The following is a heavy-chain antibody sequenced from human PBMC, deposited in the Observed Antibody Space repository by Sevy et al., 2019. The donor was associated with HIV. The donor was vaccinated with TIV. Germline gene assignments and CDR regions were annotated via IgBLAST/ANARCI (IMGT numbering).Heavy chain of an antibody. Sequence: GGSLRLSCAASGFTFSSYGMHWVRQAPGKGLEWVAFIRYDGSNKYYADSVKGRFTISRDNSKNTLYLQMNSLRAEDTAVYYCAKGPNGVVIIPNPTYYYYGMDVWGQGTTVTVSS. CDR2: IRYDGSNK. J-gene: IGHJ6*02. CDR3: AKGPNGVVIIPNPTYYYYGMDV. CDR1: GFTFSSYG. D-gene: IGHD3-3*01. V-gene: IGHV3-30*02.